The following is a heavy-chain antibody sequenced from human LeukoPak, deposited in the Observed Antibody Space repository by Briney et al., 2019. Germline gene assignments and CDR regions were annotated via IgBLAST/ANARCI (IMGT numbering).Heavy chain of an antibody. CDR2: INEDGSTT. Sequence: GGSLRLSCAASGFTFSSNWMHWVRQAPGKGLVWVSRINEDGSTTYYADSVQGRFTISRDNSKNTLYLQMNSLRAEDTAVYYCAKYWVDTVLVPFDYWGQGTLVTVSS. CDR3: AKYWVDTVLVPFDY. V-gene: IGHV3-74*01. J-gene: IGHJ4*02. D-gene: IGHD5-18*01. CDR1: GFTFSSNW.